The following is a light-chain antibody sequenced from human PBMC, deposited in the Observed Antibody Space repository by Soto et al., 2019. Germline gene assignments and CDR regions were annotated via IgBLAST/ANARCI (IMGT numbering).Light chain of an antibody. CDR1: HNIIKW. J-gene: IGKJ4*01. V-gene: IGKV1-5*03. Sequence: DIHMTQSPTTLSASVGDRVSISCRASHNIIKWVAWYQQKPGKAPKLLIYAASSLQTGVPSRFSGSGSGTEFTLTISSLQPDDSATYYCQQYNTFLTFGGGTKVDIK. CDR2: AAS. CDR3: QQYNTFLT.